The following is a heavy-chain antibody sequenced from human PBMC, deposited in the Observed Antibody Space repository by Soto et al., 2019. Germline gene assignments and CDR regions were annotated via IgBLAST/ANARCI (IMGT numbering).Heavy chain of an antibody. Sequence: GGSLRLSCAASGFTFSSYAMHWVRQAPGKGLEWVAIIWYDGSNKYYADSMKGRFTISRDNSKNTLYLQMNSLRAEDTAVYYCVSSEGGATKGPFDYWGQGTLVTVSS. V-gene: IGHV3-33*01. CDR3: VSSEGGATKGPFDY. J-gene: IGHJ4*02. D-gene: IGHD1-26*01. CDR2: IWYDGSNK. CDR1: GFTFSSYA.